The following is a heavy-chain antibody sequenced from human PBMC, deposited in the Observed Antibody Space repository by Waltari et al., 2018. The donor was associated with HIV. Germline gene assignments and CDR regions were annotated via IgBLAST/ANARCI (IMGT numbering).Heavy chain of an antibody. V-gene: IGHV3-72*01. CDR1: GFTLSDHY. J-gene: IGHJ6*03. CDR2: TRNKLNGYTT. D-gene: IGHD1-1*01. CDR3: ARGRAGKSSYYYYCMDV. Sequence: EVQVVESGGGLVQPGGSLRLSCAASGFTLSDHYMDWVRQAPGKGLKWVGRTRNKLNGYTTEYAASVKGRFTISRDDSKNSLSLQMNSLKTEDTAVYYCARGRAGKSSYYYYCMDVWGKGTTVTVSS.